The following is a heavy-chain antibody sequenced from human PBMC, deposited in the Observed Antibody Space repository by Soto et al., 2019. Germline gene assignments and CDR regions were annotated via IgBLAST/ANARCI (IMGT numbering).Heavy chain of an antibody. J-gene: IGHJ3*02. V-gene: IGHV4-30-4*01. Sequence: SETLSLTCTVSGGSISSGDYYWSWIRQPPGKGLEWIGYIYYSGSTYYDPSLKSRVTISVDTSKNQFSLKLSSVTAADTAVYYCARDRSYDSSGYYYVGAFDIWGQGTMVT. D-gene: IGHD3-22*01. CDR2: IYYSGST. CDR3: ARDRSYDSSGYYYVGAFDI. CDR1: GGSISSGDYY.